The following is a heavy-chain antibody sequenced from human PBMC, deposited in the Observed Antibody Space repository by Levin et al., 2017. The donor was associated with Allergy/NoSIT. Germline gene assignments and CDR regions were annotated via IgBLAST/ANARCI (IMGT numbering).Heavy chain of an antibody. D-gene: IGHD6-13*01. Sequence: GGSLRLSCAASGFTVSSNYMSWVRQAPGKGLEWVSVIYSGGSTYYADSVKGRFTISRDNSKNTLYLQMNSLRAEDTAVYYCARDSSSWLALDYWGQGTLVTVSS. CDR1: GFTVSSNY. V-gene: IGHV3-53*01. J-gene: IGHJ4*02. CDR3: ARDSSSWLALDY. CDR2: IYSGGST.